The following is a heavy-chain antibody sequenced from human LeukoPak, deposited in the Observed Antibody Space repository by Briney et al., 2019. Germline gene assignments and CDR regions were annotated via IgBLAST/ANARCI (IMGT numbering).Heavy chain of an antibody. Sequence: SQTLSLTCTVSGGSISSGSYYWSWIRQPAGKGLEWIGRIYTSGSTNYNPSLKSRVTISVDTSKNQFSLKLSSVTAADTAVYYYARDDSSSSMFDYWGQGTLVTVSS. D-gene: IGHD6-6*01. V-gene: IGHV4-61*02. CDR2: IYTSGST. CDR1: GGSISSGSYY. CDR3: ARDDSSSSMFDY. J-gene: IGHJ4*02.